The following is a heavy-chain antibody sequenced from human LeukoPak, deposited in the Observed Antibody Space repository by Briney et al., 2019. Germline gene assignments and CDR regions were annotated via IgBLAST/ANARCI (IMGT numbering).Heavy chain of an antibody. D-gene: IGHD2-21*02. V-gene: IGHV1-3*01. CDR1: GYTFTSYA. CDR2: IYGGDGNT. J-gene: IGHJ4*02. Sequence: ASVKVSCKASGYTFTSYAMHWVRQAPGQRLEWMGWIYGGDGNTKYSQKFQGRVSITRDTSASTVYMELSSLGSEDTAVYYCARGWGGDCYHVHWGQGTLVTVSS. CDR3: ARGWGGDCYHVH.